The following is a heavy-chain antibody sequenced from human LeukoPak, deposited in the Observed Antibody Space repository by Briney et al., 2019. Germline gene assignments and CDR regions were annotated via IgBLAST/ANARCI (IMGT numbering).Heavy chain of an antibody. CDR3: ARDLPNFDWLPTHAFDI. CDR2: IIPILGIA. J-gene: IGHJ3*02. D-gene: IGHD3-9*01. V-gene: IGHV1-69*04. CDR1: GYTFTSYG. Sequence: ASVKVSCKASGYTFTSYGISWVRQAPGQGLEWMGRIIPILGIANYAQKFQGRVTITADKSTSTAYMELSSLRSEDTAVYYCARDLPNFDWLPTHAFDIWGQGTMVTVSS.